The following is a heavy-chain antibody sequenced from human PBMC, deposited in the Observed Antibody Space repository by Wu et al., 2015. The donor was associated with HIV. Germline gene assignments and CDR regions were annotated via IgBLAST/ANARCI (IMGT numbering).Heavy chain of an antibody. J-gene: IGHJ5*02. CDR2: ISAYNGNT. D-gene: IGHD2-15*01. V-gene: IGHV1-18*01. CDR3: AREYCSGGSCTNWFDP. CDR1: GGTFTSYG. Sequence: QVHLVQSGAEVKKSGSSVKVSCQASGGTFTSYGISWVRQAPGQGLEWMGWISAYNGNTNYAQKLQGRVTMTTDTSTSTAYMELRSLRSDDTAVYYCAREYCSGGSCTNWFDPWGQGTLVHRLL.